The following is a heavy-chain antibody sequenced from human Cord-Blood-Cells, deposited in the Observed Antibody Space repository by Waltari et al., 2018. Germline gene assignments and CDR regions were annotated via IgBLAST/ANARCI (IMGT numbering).Heavy chain of an antibody. CDR1: GYTFTGYY. Sequence: QVQLVQSGAEVKKPGASVKVSCKASGYTFTGYYMPWVRQAPGQGLEWMGWINPNSGGTNYAKKFQGRVTMTRDTSISTAYMELSRLRSDDTAVYYCARFERHGDYDAFDIWGQGTMVTVSS. CDR3: ARFERHGDYDAFDI. V-gene: IGHV1-2*02. CDR2: INPNSGGT. D-gene: IGHD4-17*01. J-gene: IGHJ3*02.